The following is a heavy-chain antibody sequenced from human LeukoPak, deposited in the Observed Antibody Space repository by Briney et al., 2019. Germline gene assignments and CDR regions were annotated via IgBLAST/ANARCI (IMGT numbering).Heavy chain of an antibody. V-gene: IGHV3-23*01. D-gene: IGHD3-10*01. CDR2: ISGSGSST. J-gene: IGHJ3*02. Sequence: GGSLRLPCAASGITFNSFSINWVRQAPGKGLGGGSGISGSGSSTYYADSVKGRFTISRDNSKNTLYLQMNSLRAEDTAVYYCAKNLWFGELGLDAFDIWGQGTMVTVSS. CDR3: AKNLWFGELGLDAFDI. CDR1: GITFNSFS.